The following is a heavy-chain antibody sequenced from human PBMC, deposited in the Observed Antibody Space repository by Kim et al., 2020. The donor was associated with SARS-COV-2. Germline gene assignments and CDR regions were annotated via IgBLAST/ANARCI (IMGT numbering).Heavy chain of an antibody. V-gene: IGHV1-69*13. D-gene: IGHD1-26*01. CDR1: GGTFSSYA. J-gene: IGHJ4*02. CDR3: AESKINSGSYGR. Sequence: SVKVSCKASGGTFSSYAISWVRQAPGQGLEWMGGIIPILGTANYAQKFQGRVTITADESTSTAYMELSSLRSEDTAVYYCAESKINSGSYGRWGQGTLVTGSA. CDR2: IIPILGTA.